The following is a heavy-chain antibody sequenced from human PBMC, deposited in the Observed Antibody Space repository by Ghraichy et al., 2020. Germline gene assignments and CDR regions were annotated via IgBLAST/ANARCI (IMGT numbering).Heavy chain of an antibody. CDR3: ARVPARRYCSGGSCSVPYWYYMDV. CDR1: GFSLSSYW. D-gene: IGHD2-15*01. Sequence: GGSLRLSCTASGFSLSSYWMSWVRQAPGKGLEWVANIKQDGGEKYYVDSVKGRFTISRDNANNSLYLQMDSLRAEDTAVYFCARVPARRYCSGGSCSVPYWYYMDVWGKGTTVTVS. CDR2: IKQDGGEK. J-gene: IGHJ6*03. V-gene: IGHV3-7*01.